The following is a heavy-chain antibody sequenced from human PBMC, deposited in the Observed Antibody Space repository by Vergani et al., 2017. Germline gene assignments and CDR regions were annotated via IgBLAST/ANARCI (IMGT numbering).Heavy chain of an antibody. V-gene: IGHV4-34*01. D-gene: IGHD2-2*01. Sequence: QVQLQQWGAGLLKPSETLSLTCAVYGGSFSGYYWSWIRQPPGKGLEWIGEINHSGSTNYNPSLKSRVTISVDTSKNQFSLKLSSVTAADTAVYYCARDYCSSTSCLSSYWYFDLWGRGTLVTVSS. CDR1: GGSFSGYY. CDR2: INHSGST. J-gene: IGHJ2*01. CDR3: ARDYCSSTSCLSSYWYFDL.